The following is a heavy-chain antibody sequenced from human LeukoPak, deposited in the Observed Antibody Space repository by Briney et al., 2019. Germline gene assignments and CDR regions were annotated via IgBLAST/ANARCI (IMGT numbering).Heavy chain of an antibody. CDR2: MNPNSGNT. D-gene: IGHD3-22*01. J-gene: IGHJ4*02. Sequence: ASVKVSCKASGYTFTSYDINWVRQATGQGLEWMGWMNPNSGNTGYAQKFQGRVTITRNTSISTVYMELSSLRSEDTAVYYCARGYYYDSSGYPFDYWGQGTLVTVSS. CDR1: GYTFTSYD. CDR3: ARGYYYDSSGYPFDY. V-gene: IGHV1-8*03.